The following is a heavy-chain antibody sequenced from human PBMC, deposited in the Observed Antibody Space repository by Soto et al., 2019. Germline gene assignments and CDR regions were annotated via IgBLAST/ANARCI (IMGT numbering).Heavy chain of an antibody. V-gene: IGHV4-31*03. CDR1: GGNLSSGGYY. CDR3: AIYDSSGSRGFQH. Sequence: SETLSLTCTVAGGNLSSGGYYWSWLSQHPGKGLEWIGYIYYSGSTYYNPSLKSRVTISVDTSKNQFSLKLSSVTAADTAVYYCAIYDSSGSRGFQHWGQGTLVTVSS. D-gene: IGHD3-22*01. CDR2: IYYSGST. J-gene: IGHJ1*01.